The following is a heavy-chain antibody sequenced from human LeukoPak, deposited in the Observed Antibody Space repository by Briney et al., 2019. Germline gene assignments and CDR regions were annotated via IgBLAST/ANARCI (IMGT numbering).Heavy chain of an antibody. J-gene: IGHJ4*02. CDR1: GFTFSSYS. CDR3: ARLYSSSWYNFDY. CDR2: IYYSGST. Sequence: GSLRLSCAASGFTFSSYSMIWVRQPPGKGLEWIGSIYYSGSTYYNPSLKSRVTISVDTSKNQFSLKLSSVTAADTAVYYCARLYSSSWYNFDYWGKGTLVTVSS. D-gene: IGHD6-13*01. V-gene: IGHV4-39*07.